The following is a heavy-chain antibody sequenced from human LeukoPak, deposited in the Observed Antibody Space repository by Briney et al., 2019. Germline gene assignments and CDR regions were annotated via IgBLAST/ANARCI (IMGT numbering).Heavy chain of an antibody. CDR2: INNDGSDI. CDR1: GFTFSDFW. CDR3: VRDTPHRRLDP. Sequence: GGSLRLSCAAPGFTFSDFWMHWVRQAPGKGLVWVSRINNDGSDIIYTDSVKGRFTISGDNAKNTLYLQMNSLRPEDTAVYYCVRDTPHRRLDPWGQGTLVTVSS. J-gene: IGHJ5*02. D-gene: IGHD2-15*01. V-gene: IGHV3-74*01.